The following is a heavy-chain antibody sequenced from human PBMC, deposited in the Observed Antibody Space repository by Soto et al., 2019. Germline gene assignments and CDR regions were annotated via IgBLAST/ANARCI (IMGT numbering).Heavy chain of an antibody. J-gene: IGHJ5*02. D-gene: IGHD2-15*01. CDR2: VSGDNGNT. Sequence: QVQLVQSGAEVKKPGTSVKVSCTASGXXXXXXXXXXXXXXXXXXXQWIGWVSGDNGNTNYAQSLQGRVTMTTDTXXXXXXXXLXXXXXXXXXXYXCXXDXGYCRSGTCQREWFDPWGQGTLVIVSS. V-gene: IGHV1-18*01. CDR1: GXXXXXXX. CDR3: XXDXGYCRSGTCQREWFDP.